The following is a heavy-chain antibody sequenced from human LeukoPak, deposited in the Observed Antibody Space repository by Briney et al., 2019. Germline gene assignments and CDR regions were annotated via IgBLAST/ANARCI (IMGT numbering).Heavy chain of an antibody. J-gene: IGHJ4*02. CDR1: GFTFSSYW. CDR2: IKQDGSEK. Sequence: PGGSLRLSCAASGFTFSSYWMSWVRQAPGKGLEWVANIKQDGSEKYYVDSVKGRFTISRDNAKNSLYLQMNSLRAEDTAVYYCAREAGVGATTNFDYWGQGTLVTVSS. V-gene: IGHV3-7*01. CDR3: AREAGVGATTNFDY. D-gene: IGHD1-26*01.